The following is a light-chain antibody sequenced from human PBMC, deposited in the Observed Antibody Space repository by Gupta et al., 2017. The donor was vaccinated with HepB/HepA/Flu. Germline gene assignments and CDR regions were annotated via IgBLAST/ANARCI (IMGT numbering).Light chain of an antibody. CDR3: QQYGRSPWT. Sequence: EIVLTQSPGTLSLSPGERATLSCRASQSVNSNYLAWYQQQPGQAPRLLIYGASSRATGIPDRFSGSGSGTDFTLTISRLDPEDFAVYYCQQYGRSPWTFGQGTRVEIK. V-gene: IGKV3-20*01. CDR2: GAS. CDR1: QSVNSNY. J-gene: IGKJ1*01.